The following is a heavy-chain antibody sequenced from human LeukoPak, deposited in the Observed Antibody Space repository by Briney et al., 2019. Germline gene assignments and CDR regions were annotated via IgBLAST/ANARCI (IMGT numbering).Heavy chain of an antibody. J-gene: IGHJ4*02. V-gene: IGHV4-39*01. CDR1: GGSISSTIYY. Sequence: SETLSLTCTVSGGSISSTIYYWGWIRQPPGKGLEWIVSIYYSGNTYYNPSLKSRFAIFVETSKNQFSLKLISVTAADSAVYYCTRVSAGATDYWGQGTLVTVSS. CDR2: IYYSGNT. CDR3: TRVSAGATDY. D-gene: IGHD1-26*01.